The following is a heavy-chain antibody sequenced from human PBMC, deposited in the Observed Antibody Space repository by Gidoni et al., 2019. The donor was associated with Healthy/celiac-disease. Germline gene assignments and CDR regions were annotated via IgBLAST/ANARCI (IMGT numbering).Heavy chain of an antibody. CDR1: GFTFSSYA. J-gene: IGHJ4*02. CDR3: AREIGGSTQGY. V-gene: IGHV3-30-3*01. D-gene: IGHD3-16*01. CDR2: ISYDGSNK. Sequence: QVQLVESGGGVVQPGRSLRLSCAASGFTFSSYAMHWVRQAPGKGLEWVAVISYDGSNKYYADSVKGRFTISRDNSKNTLYLQMNSLRAEDTAVYYCAREIGGSTQGYWGQGTLVTVSS.